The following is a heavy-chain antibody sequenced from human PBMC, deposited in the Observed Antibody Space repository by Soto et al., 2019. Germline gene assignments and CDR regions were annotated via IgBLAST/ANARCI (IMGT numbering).Heavy chain of an antibody. V-gene: IGHV5-51*01. Sequence: GEALKISCKGSGYIFSNYWIGWVRQMPGKGLEWMGIIYPGDSDTRYSPSFQGQVTMSADKSISTAYLQWRSLKASDTAMYYCARHNGYYYGMDVWGQGTTVTVSS. CDR1: GYIFSNYW. CDR3: ARHNGYYYGMDV. CDR2: IYPGDSDT. J-gene: IGHJ6*02.